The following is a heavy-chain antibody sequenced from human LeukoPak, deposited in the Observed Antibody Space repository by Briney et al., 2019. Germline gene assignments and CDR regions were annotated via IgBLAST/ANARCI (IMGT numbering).Heavy chain of an antibody. J-gene: IGHJ4*02. CDR1: GFTFSSYS. CDR3: ARDYVLLWFGETHFDY. CDR2: ISSSSSYI. Sequence: PGGSLRLSCAASGFTFSSYSVNWVRQAPGKGLEWVSSISSSSSYIYYADSVKGRFTISRDNAKNSLYLQMNSLRAEDTAVYYCARDYVLLWFGETHFDYWGQGTLVTVSS. D-gene: IGHD3-10*01. V-gene: IGHV3-21*01.